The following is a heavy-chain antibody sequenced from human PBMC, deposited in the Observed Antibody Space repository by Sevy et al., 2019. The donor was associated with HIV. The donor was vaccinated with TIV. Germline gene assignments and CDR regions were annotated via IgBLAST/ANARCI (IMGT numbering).Heavy chain of an antibody. CDR2: INNSSRLI. V-gene: IGHV3-11*06. Sequence: GGSLRLSCAASGFTFSDYYMSWIRQAPGKGPEWLSYINNSSRLINYVKSVKGRFTISRDNAKNSVYLQMNSLRDEDTAVYYCARWKVLFDYWGQGTLVTVSS. CDR1: GFTFSDYY. D-gene: IGHD1-1*01. J-gene: IGHJ4*02. CDR3: ARWKVLFDY.